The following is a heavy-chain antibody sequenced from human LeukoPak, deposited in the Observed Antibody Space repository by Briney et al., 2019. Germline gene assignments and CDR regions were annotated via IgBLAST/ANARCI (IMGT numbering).Heavy chain of an antibody. D-gene: IGHD3-10*01. CDR3: ARIYLKQASAS. J-gene: IGHJ5*02. Sequence: GSLRLSCAASGFTFTSYWMSWVRQAPGKGLEWVANIKEDGSEKYYVDSVKGRFTISRDNAKNSVSLQMNSLRAEDTAVYYCARIYLKQASASWGQGTLVTVSS. V-gene: IGHV3-7*01. CDR2: IKEDGSEK. CDR1: GFTFTSYW.